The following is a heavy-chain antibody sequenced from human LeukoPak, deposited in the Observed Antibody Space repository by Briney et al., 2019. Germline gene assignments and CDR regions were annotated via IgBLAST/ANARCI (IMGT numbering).Heavy chain of an antibody. CDR1: GFIFNDAW. D-gene: IGHD2-2*01. J-gene: IGHJ4*02. Sequence: GGSLRLSCAASGFIFNDAWMNWVRQAPGKGLEWVGRIKRRSDGGTPDYAAPVQGRFTISRDESQNTLYLQMNSLKTGDTAVYYCTTDTRRIDTFAWGQGTLVTVAA. V-gene: IGHV3-15*07. CDR3: TTDTRRIDTFA. CDR2: IKRRSDGGTP.